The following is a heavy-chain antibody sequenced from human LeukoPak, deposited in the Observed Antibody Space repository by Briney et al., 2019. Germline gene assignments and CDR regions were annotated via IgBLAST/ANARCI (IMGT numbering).Heavy chain of an antibody. D-gene: IGHD3-3*01. CDR3: ARPEGDYDFWSGYYRYYYYGMDV. J-gene: IGHJ6*02. CDR1: GFSISNYG. V-gene: IGHV3-7*05. CDR2: IKQDGSEK. Sequence: GGSLRLSCRGSGFSISNYGMNWVRQAPGKGLEWVANIKQDGSEKYYVDSVKGRFTISRDNAKNSLYLQMNSLRAEDTAVYYCARPEGDYDFWSGYYRYYYYGMDVWGQGTTVTVSS.